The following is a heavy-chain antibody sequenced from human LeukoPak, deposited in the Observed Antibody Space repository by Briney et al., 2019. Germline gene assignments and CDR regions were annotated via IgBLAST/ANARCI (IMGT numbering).Heavy chain of an antibody. CDR2: IFYTGSA. CDR1: GGSISSTSYN. Sequence: PSETLSLTCTVSGGSISSTSYNWGWIRQPPGKGLEWIGSIFYTGSANYSPSLKSRVTMSVDTSKNQFSLILNSVTAADTAIYYCAKTLLRGLYYFDRWGQGTLVTVSS. V-gene: IGHV4-39*07. D-gene: IGHD3-10*01. CDR3: AKTLLRGLYYFDR. J-gene: IGHJ4*02.